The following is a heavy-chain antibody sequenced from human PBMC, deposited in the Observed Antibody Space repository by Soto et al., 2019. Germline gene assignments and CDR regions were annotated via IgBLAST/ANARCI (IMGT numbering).Heavy chain of an antibody. CDR3: AREHEWFGGYWFDP. V-gene: IGHV1-18*01. J-gene: IGHJ5*02. CDR2: ISAYNGNT. Sequence: ASVNVSCKASGYTFTSYGISWVRQAPGQGLEWMGWISAYNGNTNYAQKLQGRVTMTTDTSTSTAYMELRSLRSDDTAVYYCAREHEWFGGYWFDPWGQGTLVTVSS. CDR1: GYTFTSYG. D-gene: IGHD3-10*01.